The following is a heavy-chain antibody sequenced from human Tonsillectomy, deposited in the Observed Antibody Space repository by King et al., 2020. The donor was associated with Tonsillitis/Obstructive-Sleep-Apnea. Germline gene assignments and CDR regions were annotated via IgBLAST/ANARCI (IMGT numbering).Heavy chain of an antibody. CDR2: VYNTGST. CDR1: GDSISTSY. J-gene: IGHJ5*01. CDR3: ARLQGAAFDS. D-gene: IGHD4-11*01. Sequence: QVQLQESGPGLVKPSETLSLTCTVSGDSISTSYWSWIRQPPGKGLQWIGYVYNTGSTNYNPSLKSRVTISLDTSKNQFSLKLSSVTAADTAVYYCARLQGAAFDSWGQGTLVTVSS. V-gene: IGHV4-59*01.